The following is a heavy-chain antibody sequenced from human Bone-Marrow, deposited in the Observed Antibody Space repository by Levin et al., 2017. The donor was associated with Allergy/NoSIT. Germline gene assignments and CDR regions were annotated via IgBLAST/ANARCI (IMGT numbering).Heavy chain of an antibody. CDR1: EFTFSSHT. CDR3: ASHCGTSCFWHGKDV. Sequence: CAASEFTFSSHTMNWVRQAPGKGGEGGEERRRRRKKKEEGEFGKFRFPLSRDNAQNSLYLQMNSLRAADTAVYYCASHCGTSCFWHGKDVWGQGTTVIVSS. CDR2: RRRRRKKK. V-gene: IGHV3-48*01. J-gene: IGHJ6*02. D-gene: IGHD2-2*01.